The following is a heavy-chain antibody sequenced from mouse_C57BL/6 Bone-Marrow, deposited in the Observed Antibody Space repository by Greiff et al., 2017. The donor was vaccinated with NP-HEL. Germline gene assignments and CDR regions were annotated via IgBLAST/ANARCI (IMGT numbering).Heavy chain of an antibody. D-gene: IGHD1-1*01. CDR2: IYPRSGNT. CDR1: GYTFTSYG. J-gene: IGHJ2*01. CDR3: ATFITTVIEERLDY. V-gene: IGHV1-81*01. Sequence: QVQLQQSGAELARPGASVKLSCKASGYTFTSYGICWVKQRTGQGLEWIGEIYPRSGNTYYNEKFKGKATMTADKSSSTAYMELRSLTSEDSAVYFCATFITTVIEERLDYWGQGTTLTVSS.